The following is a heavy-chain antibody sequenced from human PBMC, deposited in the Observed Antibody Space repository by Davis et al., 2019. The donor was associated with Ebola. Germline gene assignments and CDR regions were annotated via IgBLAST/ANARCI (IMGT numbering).Heavy chain of an antibody. V-gene: IGHV3-30*18. CDR3: AKVPHGV. J-gene: IGHJ4*02. CDR2: ISYDGSNK. D-gene: IGHD2-8*01. CDR1: GFTFSSYG. Sequence: GGSLRLSCAASGFTFSSYGMHWVRQAPGKGLEWVAVISYDGSNKYYADSVKGRFTISIDNSKNTLYLQMNSLRAEDTAVYYCAKVPHGVWGQGTLVTVSS.